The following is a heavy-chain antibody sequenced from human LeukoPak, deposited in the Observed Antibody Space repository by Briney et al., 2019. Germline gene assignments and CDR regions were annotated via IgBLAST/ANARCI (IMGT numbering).Heavy chain of an antibody. CDR2: INHSGST. J-gene: IGHJ4*02. CDR1: GGSFSGYY. V-gene: IGHV4-34*01. Sequence: SETLSLTCAVYGGSFSGYYWSWIRQPPGKGLEWIGEINHSGSTNYNPSLKSRVTISVDTSKNQFSLKLSSVTAADTAVYYCARVPGDYYFDYWGQGTLVTVS. D-gene: IGHD7-27*01. CDR3: ARVPGDYYFDY.